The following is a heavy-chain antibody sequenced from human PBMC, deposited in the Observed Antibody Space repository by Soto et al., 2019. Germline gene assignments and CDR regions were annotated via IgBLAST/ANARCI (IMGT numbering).Heavy chain of an antibody. CDR1: GCTYTNNA. V-gene: IGHV1-3*01. J-gene: IGHJ4*01. CDR2: INVGNGNT. Sequence: QVQLVQSGAEVKKPGASVKVSCKASGCTYTNNAMHWVRQAPGQSLEWMGWINVGNGNTKYSQKFQGRVTITRDTSATTAYMELSSLTSKDTAVYYCARESGKALVWFGPFSLDYWGHGTLVTVSS. D-gene: IGHD3-10*01. CDR3: ARESGKALVWFGPFSLDY.